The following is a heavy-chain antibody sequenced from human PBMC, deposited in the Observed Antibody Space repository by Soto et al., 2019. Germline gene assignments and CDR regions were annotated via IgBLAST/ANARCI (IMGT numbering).Heavy chain of an antibody. Sequence: SLRLPCAASGCTFINHAISRIRQAQGKGLEWVAVISYDGSNKYYADSVKGRFTISRDNSKNTLYLQMNSLRAEDTAVYYCAREGPFGQQLAPLDYWGQGTLVTVSS. V-gene: IGHV3-30-3*01. J-gene: IGHJ4*02. CDR2: ISYDGSNK. D-gene: IGHD6-13*01. CDR1: GCTFINHA. CDR3: AREGPFGQQLAPLDY.